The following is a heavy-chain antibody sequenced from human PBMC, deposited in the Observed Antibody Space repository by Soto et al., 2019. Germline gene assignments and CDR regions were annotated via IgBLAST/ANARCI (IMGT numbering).Heavy chain of an antibody. CDR2: IIPIFGTA. V-gene: IGHV1-69*13. CDR1: GGTFSSYA. Sequence: SVKVSCKASGGTFSSYAISWVRQAPGQGLEWMGGIIPIFGTANYAQKFQGRVTITADESTSTAYMELSSLRSEDTAVYYCARSIVDTAMVTRRYNWFDPWGQGTLVTVSS. J-gene: IGHJ5*02. CDR3: ARSIVDTAMVTRRYNWFDP. D-gene: IGHD5-18*01.